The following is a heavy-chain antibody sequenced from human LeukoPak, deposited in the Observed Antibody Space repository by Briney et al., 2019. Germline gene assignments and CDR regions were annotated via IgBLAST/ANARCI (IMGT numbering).Heavy chain of an antibody. CDR2: IYYSGST. CDR1: GGSISSGGYS. J-gene: IGHJ4*02. D-gene: IGHD3-22*01. CDR3: ARHQGYYYDSSGFPDY. V-gene: IGHV4-39*01. Sequence: SETLSLTCAVSGGSISSGGYSWSWIRQPPGKGLEWIGSIYYSGSTYYNPSLRSRVTISVDTSKNQFSLKLSSVTAADTAVYYCARHQGYYYDSSGFPDYWGQGTLVTVSS.